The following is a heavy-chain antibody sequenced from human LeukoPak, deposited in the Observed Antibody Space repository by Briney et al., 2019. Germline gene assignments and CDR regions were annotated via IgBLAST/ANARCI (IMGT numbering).Heavy chain of an antibody. CDR3: ASTRRVAVAGRFDS. V-gene: IGHV4-4*09. CDR1: GASMSSNY. J-gene: IGHJ4*02. Sequence: SETLSLTCNVSGASMSSNYWSWIRQPPGKGLEWIGYIYHSGNTNYSPSLESQVTMSVDESKNQFSLRVHFVSAADTAVYYCASTRRVAVAGRFDSWGQGTLVTVSS. D-gene: IGHD6-19*01. CDR2: IYHSGNT.